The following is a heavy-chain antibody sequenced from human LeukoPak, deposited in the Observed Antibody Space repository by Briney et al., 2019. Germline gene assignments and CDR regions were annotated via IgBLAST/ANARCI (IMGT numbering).Heavy chain of an antibody. CDR3: AKGSRPGYSYGPREYYYYMDV. Sequence: GGSLRLSCAASGFTFSSYEMNWVRQAPGKGLEWVSAISGSGGSTFYADSVKGRFTISRDNSKNTLYLQMNSLRAEDTAVYYCAKGSRPGYSYGPREYYYYMDVWGKGTTVTVSS. CDR1: GFTFSSYE. J-gene: IGHJ6*03. D-gene: IGHD5-18*01. V-gene: IGHV3-23*01. CDR2: ISGSGGST.